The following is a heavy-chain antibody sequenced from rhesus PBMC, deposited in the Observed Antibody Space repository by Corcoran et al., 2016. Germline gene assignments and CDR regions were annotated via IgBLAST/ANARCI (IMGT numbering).Heavy chain of an antibody. CDR2: SDGVGAST. Sequence: QVQLQESGPGLVKPSETLSLTCTVSGGSISDSYYWNWIRQHPGKGLEWMGRSDGVGASTRYNPSLKSRVTMSRDTSKNQFSLKLSSVTAAVTAVYYGAREWTRAFDFWGQGLRVTVSS. CDR1: GGSISDSYY. J-gene: IGHJ3*01. D-gene: IGHD1-32*01. V-gene: IGHV4-143*01. CDR3: AREWTRAFDF.